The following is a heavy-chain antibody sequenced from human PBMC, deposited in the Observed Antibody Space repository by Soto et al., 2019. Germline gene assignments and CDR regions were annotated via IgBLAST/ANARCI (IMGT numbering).Heavy chain of an antibody. CDR1: GYTLTELS. J-gene: IGHJ1*01. D-gene: IGHD4-17*01. CDR3: ATDYGGTRSLQH. Sequence: ASVKVSCKVSGYTLTELSMHWVRQAPGKGHEWMGGFDPEDGETIYAQKFQGRVTMTEDTSTDTAYMELSSLRSEDTAVYYCATDYGGTRSLQHWGQGTLVTVSS. CDR2: FDPEDGET. V-gene: IGHV1-24*01.